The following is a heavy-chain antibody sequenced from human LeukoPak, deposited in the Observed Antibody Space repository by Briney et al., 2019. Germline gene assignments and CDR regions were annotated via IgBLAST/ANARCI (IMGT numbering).Heavy chain of an antibody. J-gene: IGHJ5*01. V-gene: IGHV3-21*01. CDR3: AREGDVLRFVWLDS. D-gene: IGHD3-3*01. CDR1: GFTFSRYS. CDR2: INISSRYI. Sequence: PGGSLRLSCAASGFTFSRYSMNWVRQAPGKGLEWVSSINISSRYIYYADSVKGRFTISRDNARNSVYLQMNSLRAEDTAVYYCAREGDVLRFVWLDSWGQGTVVTVSS.